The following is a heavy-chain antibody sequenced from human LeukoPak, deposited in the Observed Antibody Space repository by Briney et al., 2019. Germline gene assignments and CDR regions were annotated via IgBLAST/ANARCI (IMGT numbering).Heavy chain of an antibody. CDR2: IYSGGNT. CDR3: ARGGVVTRYFDY. J-gene: IGHJ4*02. D-gene: IGHD3-3*01. CDR1: GFTVSSNY. Sequence: PGGSLRLSCAASGFTVSSNYMSCVRQAPGKGLECVSVIYSGGNTYYADSVKGRFIISRDTSKNTLYLQMNSLRAEDTAVYYCARGGVVTRYFDYWGQGALVTVSS. V-gene: IGHV3-53*01.